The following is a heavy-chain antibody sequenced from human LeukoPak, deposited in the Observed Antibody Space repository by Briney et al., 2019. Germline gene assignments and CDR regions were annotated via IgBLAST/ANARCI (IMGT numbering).Heavy chain of an antibody. CDR3: ARDCRLRFLEWLSQYGMDV. J-gene: IGHJ6*02. D-gene: IGHD3-3*01. V-gene: IGHV1-46*01. Sequence: ASVTVSCMASGYTFTSYYMHWVRQAPGQGLEWMGLINPSGGSTSYAQKFQGRVTMTRDTSTSTVYMELSSLRSEDTAVYYCARDCRLRFLEWLSQYGMDVWGQGTTVTVSS. CDR2: INPSGGST. CDR1: GYTFTSYY.